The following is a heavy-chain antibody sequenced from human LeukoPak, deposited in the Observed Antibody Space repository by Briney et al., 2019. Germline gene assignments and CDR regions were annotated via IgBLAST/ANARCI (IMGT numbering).Heavy chain of an antibody. CDR1: GGSISSGSYY. CDR3: ARGSDRGDY. Sequence: PSETLSLTCTVSGGSISSGSYYWSWIRQPAGKGLEWIGRIYTSGSTNYIPSLKSRVTISVDTSKNQFSLKLSSVTAADTAVYYCARGSDRGDYWGQGTLVTVSS. V-gene: IGHV4-61*02. J-gene: IGHJ4*02. CDR2: IYTSGST.